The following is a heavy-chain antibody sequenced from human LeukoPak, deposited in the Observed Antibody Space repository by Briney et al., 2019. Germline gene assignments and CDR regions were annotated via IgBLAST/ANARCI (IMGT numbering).Heavy chain of an antibody. V-gene: IGHV1-18*01. CDR2: ISAYNGNT. Sequence: ASVKVSCKASGYTFTSYGISWVRQAPGQGLEWMGWISAYNGNTNYAQKLQGRVTMTTDTSTSTAYMELRSLRSDDTAVYYCARHSLRVTMVRGVTMENWFDPWGQGTLVTVSS. J-gene: IGHJ5*02. CDR3: ARHSLRVTMVRGVTMENWFDP. D-gene: IGHD3-10*01. CDR1: GYTFTSYG.